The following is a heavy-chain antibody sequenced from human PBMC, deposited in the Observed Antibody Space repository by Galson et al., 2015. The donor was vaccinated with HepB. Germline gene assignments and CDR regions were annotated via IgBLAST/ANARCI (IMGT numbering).Heavy chain of an antibody. V-gene: IGHV3-30*04. CDR2: ISYDGSNK. CDR1: GFIFSSYA. J-gene: IGHJ4*02. CDR3: ARDFAVIAAAGTGDY. D-gene: IGHD6-13*01. Sequence: SLRLSCAASGFIFSSYAMHWVRQAPGKGLEWVAVISYDGSNKYYADSVKGRFTISRDNSKNTLYLQMNSLRAEDTAVYYCARDFAVIAAAGTGDYWGQGTLVTVSS.